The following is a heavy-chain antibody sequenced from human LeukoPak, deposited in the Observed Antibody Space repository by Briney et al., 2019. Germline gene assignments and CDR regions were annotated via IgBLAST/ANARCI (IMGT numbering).Heavy chain of an antibody. J-gene: IGHJ4*02. Sequence: GGSLRLSCAASGFTFSSYAMSWVRQAPGKGPEWVSAISGSGDNTYYADSVKGRFTISRDNSKNTLYLQMNSLRAEDTAVYYCARDLFIVGYSSGWRGFDYWGQGTLVTVSS. CDR2: ISGSGDNT. V-gene: IGHV3-23*01. D-gene: IGHD6-19*01. CDR3: ARDLFIVGYSSGWRGFDY. CDR1: GFTFSSYA.